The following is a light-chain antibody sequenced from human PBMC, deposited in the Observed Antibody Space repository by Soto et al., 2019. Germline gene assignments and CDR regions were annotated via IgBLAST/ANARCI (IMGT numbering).Light chain of an antibody. CDR2: GAS. Sequence: EIVWTQSPGTLSLSPGERATLSCRASQSVSSSYLAWYQQKPGQAPRLLIYGASSRSTGIPDRFSGSGSGKDFTLTISRLEPEDFAVSYCQQYGSSPPWTFGQGTKVEIK. V-gene: IGKV3-20*01. J-gene: IGKJ1*01. CDR3: QQYGSSPPWT. CDR1: QSVSSSY.